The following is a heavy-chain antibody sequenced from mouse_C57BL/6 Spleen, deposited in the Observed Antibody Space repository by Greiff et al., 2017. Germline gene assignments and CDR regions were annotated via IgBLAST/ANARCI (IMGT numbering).Heavy chain of an antibody. J-gene: IGHJ4*01. CDR2: FHPYNDDT. D-gene: IGHD2-4*01. V-gene: IGHV1-47*01. CDR1: GYTFTTYP. Sequence: VQVVESGAELVKPGASVKMSCKASGYTFTTYPIEWMKQNHGKSLEWIGNFHPYNDDTKYNEKFKGKATLTVEKSSSTVYLELSRLTSDESAVYYCARRGDYDDDGEYYYAMDYWGQGTSVTVSS. CDR3: ARRGDYDDDGEYYYAMDY.